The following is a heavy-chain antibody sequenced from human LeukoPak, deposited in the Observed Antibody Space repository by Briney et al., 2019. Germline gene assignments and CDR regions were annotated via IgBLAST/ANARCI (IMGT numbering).Heavy chain of an antibody. V-gene: IGHV3-73*01. D-gene: IGHD2-2*01. CDR1: GFTFSDST. CDR2: IRSKANNYAT. Sequence: GGSLKLSCAASGFTFSDSTIHWVRQASGKGLEWVGRIRSKANNYATVYAASVKGRFTISRDDSKNTAYLQMNSLKTEDTAVYYCTRSGGYCSSTSCYYYYHYMDVWGKGTTITVSS. CDR3: TRSGGYCSSTSCYYYYHYMDV. J-gene: IGHJ6*03.